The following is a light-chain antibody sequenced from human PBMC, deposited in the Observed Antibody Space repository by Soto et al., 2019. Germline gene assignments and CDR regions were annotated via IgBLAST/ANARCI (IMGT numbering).Light chain of an antibody. CDR1: QSISSW. Sequence: DIQMTQSPSTLSASVGDRVTITCRASQSISSWMAWYQQKPGKATKLLIYDAFSLESGDPSRFSGSGSGTEFTLTISSLQPDYFATYYCQQYNSYSGTFGEGTKVEIK. CDR3: QQYNSYSGT. CDR2: DAF. V-gene: IGKV1-5*01. J-gene: IGKJ1*01.